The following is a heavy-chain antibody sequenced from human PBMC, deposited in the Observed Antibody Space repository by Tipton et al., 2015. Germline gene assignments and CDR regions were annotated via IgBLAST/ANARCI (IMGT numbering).Heavy chain of an antibody. CDR2: ISWNGYTI. CDR3: AREWVAAICA. Sequence: SLRLSCAASGFTFDDYAMHWVRQAPGKGLEWVAHISWNGYTIAYADFVKGRFTISRDNAKNSLFLQMDSLRAEDTALYYCAREWVAAICAWGQGSLGTVSS. CDR1: GFTFDDYA. J-gene: IGHJ5*02. V-gene: IGHV3-9*01. D-gene: IGHD5-12*01.